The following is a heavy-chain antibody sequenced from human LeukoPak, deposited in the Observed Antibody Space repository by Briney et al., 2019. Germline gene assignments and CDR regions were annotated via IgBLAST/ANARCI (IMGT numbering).Heavy chain of an antibody. Sequence: GGSLRLSCAAAGFTFSSYGMHWVRQAPGKGLEWVAFIRYDGSNKYYADSVKARFTMSRDNSKTTLYLHMTSLRAEDTAVYYCAKAFRIAARTGTHGYWGQGTLVTVSS. D-gene: IGHD6-6*01. CDR3: AKAFRIAARTGTHGY. CDR2: IRYDGSNK. CDR1: GFTFSSYG. V-gene: IGHV3-30*02. J-gene: IGHJ4*02.